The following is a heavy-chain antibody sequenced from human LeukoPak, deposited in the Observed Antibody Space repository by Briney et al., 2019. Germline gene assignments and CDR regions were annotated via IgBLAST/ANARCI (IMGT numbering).Heavy chain of an antibody. J-gene: IGHJ4*02. V-gene: IGHV4-59*01. CDR3: ARGAAGFSYD. D-gene: IGHD3-16*01. CDR2: IHYSGST. CDR1: GGSISSYY. Sequence: SETLSLTCTVSGGSISSYYWSWVRQPPGKGLEWIGHIHYSGSTNHNPSLKSRVTISIDTSKNQFSLRLSSVTTADTGMYYCARGAAGFSYDWGQGTLVTVSS.